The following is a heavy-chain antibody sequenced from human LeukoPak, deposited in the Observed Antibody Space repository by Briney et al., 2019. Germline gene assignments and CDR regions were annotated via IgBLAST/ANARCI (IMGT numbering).Heavy chain of an antibody. CDR1: GYTFSSHG. Sequence: GASVKVSCKPSGYTFSSHGNIWVRQAPGQGLEWMGWISAYNGDTNYAQRFQGRVTMTTDTSTSTAYMEVRNLRSDDTAVYYCARVEGPSIFGVVDYWGQGTLVTVSS. D-gene: IGHD3-3*02. V-gene: IGHV1-18*01. CDR3: ARVEGPSIFGVVDY. J-gene: IGHJ4*02. CDR2: ISAYNGDT.